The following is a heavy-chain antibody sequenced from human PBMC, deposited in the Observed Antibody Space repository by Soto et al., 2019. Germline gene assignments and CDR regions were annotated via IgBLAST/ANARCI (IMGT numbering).Heavy chain of an antibody. V-gene: IGHV3-49*03. CDR1: GFAFRDFA. Sequence: GGSLRLSCVTSGFAFRDFAMTWFRQAPGKGLEFVGFITSRRYGGTPQYAASVQGRFFISRDDSKGIAYLQLNSLQTDDTAVYYCSRLLLERDSAYDFPMDVCGQGTTVIVSS. CDR2: ITSRRYGGTP. J-gene: IGHJ6*02. CDR3: SRLLLERDSAYDFPMDV. D-gene: IGHD3-3*01.